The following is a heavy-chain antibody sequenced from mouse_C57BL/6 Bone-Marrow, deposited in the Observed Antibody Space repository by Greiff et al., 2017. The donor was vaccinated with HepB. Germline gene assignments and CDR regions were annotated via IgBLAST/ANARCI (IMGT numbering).Heavy chain of an antibody. D-gene: IGHD1-1*01. J-gene: IGHJ2*01. CDR3: ARGGPFTTVVAPDY. Sequence: VQLQQSGAELVKPGASVKLSCKASGYTFTSYWMHWVKQRPGQGLEWIGMIHPNSGSTNYNEKFKSKATLTVDKSSSTAYMQLSSLTSEDSAVYYCARGGPFTTVVAPDYWGQGTTLTVSS. CDR2: IHPNSGST. CDR1: GYTFTSYW. V-gene: IGHV1-64*01.